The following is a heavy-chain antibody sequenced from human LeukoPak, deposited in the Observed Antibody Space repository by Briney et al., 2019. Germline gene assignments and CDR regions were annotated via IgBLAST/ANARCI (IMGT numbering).Heavy chain of an antibody. D-gene: IGHD3-3*01. CDR2: IYYSGST. CDR3: ARRNSWSGHSFDY. Sequence: SETLSLTCTVSGGSISSSSYYWGWIRQYPGKGLEWIGYIYYSGSTYYNPSLKSRVTISVDTSKKQFSLKLSSVTAADTAVYYCARRNSWSGHSFDYWGQGTLVTVAS. V-gene: IGHV4-31*03. CDR1: GGSISSSSYY. J-gene: IGHJ4*02.